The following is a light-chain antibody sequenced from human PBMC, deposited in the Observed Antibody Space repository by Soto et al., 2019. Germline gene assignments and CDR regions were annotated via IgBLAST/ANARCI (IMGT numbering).Light chain of an antibody. Sequence: EIVLTQSPATLSLSPGERATLSCRASQSVGKYLAWYQQKPGQAPRRLIYDVSSRAPGIPARFSGSGSGTDFTLTISSLEPEDFAVYYCQQCNNWPPITFGQGTRLEIK. CDR1: QSVGKY. V-gene: IGKV3-11*01. CDR2: DVS. CDR3: QQCNNWPPIT. J-gene: IGKJ5*01.